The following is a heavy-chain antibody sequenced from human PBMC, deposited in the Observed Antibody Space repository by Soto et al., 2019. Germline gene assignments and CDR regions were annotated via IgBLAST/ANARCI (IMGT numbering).Heavy chain of an antibody. CDR1: GFTFSSYA. J-gene: IGHJ6*02. CDR3: ARDGALIEAAGSHYGMDV. D-gene: IGHD6-13*01. Sequence: GGSLRLSCAASGFTFSSYAMSWVRQAPGKGLEWVSAISGSGGSTYYADSVKGRFTISRDNSKNTLYLQMNSLRAEDTAVYYCARDGALIEAAGSHYGMDVWGQGTTVTVSS. V-gene: IGHV3-23*01. CDR2: ISGSGGST.